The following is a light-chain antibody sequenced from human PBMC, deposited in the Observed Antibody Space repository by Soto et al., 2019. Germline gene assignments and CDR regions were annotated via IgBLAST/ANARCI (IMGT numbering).Light chain of an antibody. CDR3: SSYTSSSTWV. J-gene: IGLJ2*01. Sequence: QSVLTQPASVSGSPGQSITISCTGTSSDIGDYNYVSWYQQYPGKAPKLMTYEVSNRPSGVSNRFSGSKSGNTASLTISGLQAEDEADYYCSSYTSSSTWVFGGGTKLTVL. CDR1: SSDIGDYNY. CDR2: EVS. V-gene: IGLV2-14*01.